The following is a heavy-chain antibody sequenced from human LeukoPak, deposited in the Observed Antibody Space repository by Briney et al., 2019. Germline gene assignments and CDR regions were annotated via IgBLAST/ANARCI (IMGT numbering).Heavy chain of an antibody. J-gene: IGHJ4*02. V-gene: IGHV4-34*01. CDR1: GGSFSGYY. CDR2: INHSGST. D-gene: IGHD6-19*01. CDR3: ARGYSSGWYGLRVFDY. Sequence: PSETLSLTCAVYGGSFSGYYWSWIRQPPGKGLEWIGEINHSGSTNYNPSLESRVTISVDTSKNQFSLKLSSVTAADTAVYYCARGYSSGWYGLRVFDYWGQGTLVTVSS.